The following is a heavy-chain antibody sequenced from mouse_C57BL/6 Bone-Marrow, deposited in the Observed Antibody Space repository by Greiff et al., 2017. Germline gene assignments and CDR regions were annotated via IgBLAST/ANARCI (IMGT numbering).Heavy chain of an antibody. CDR3: ARSMYMWYFDV. D-gene: IGHD1-3*01. CDR1: GYAFSSYW. J-gene: IGHJ1*03. V-gene: IGHV1-80*01. Sequence: VQLQQSGAELVKPGASVKISCKASGYAFSSYWMNWVKQRPGKGLEWIGQIYPGDGDTNYNGKLKGKATLTADKSSSTAYMQLSSLTSEDSAVYFCARSMYMWYFDVWGTGTTGTVSS. CDR2: IYPGDGDT.